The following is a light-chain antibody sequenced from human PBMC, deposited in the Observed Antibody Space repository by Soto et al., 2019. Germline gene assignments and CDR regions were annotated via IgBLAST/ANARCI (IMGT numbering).Light chain of an antibody. CDR2: GSY. CDR3: QQRTNWPDT. Sequence: EIVMTQSPATLCLSPGERATLACRSSQSIGSSLAWYQQKPGQAPRLLMYGSYHRATGIPARFSGSGSGTDFTLTISSLEPEDFAVYYCQQRTNWPDTFGQGTRLEI. CDR1: QSIGSS. V-gene: IGKV3-11*01. J-gene: IGKJ5*01.